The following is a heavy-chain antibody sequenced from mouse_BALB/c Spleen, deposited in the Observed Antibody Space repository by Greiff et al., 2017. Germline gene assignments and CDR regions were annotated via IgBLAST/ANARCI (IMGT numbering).Heavy chain of an antibody. Sequence: VQLQQSGAELMKPGASVKISCKATGYPFSSYWIEWVKQRPGHGLEWIGEILPGSGSTNYNEKFKGKATFTADTSSNTAYMQLSSLTSEDSAVYYCARAGGYYGYSYYFDYWGQGTTLTVSS. CDR2: ILPGSGST. V-gene: IGHV1-9*01. CDR1: GYPFSSYW. CDR3: ARAGGYYGYSYYFDY. J-gene: IGHJ2*01. D-gene: IGHD2-2*01.